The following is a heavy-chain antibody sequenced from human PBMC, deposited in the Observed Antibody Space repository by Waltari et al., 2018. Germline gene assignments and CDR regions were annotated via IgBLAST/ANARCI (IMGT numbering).Heavy chain of an antibody. J-gene: IGHJ4*02. CDR2: IIPNSIKT. V-gene: IGHV3-21*01. Sequence: EVQVVESGGGVVQPGGSLRLSWLTSGISFSSYPMNWVRQAPGKGLEWVSSIIPNSIKTYYLESVRGRFTISRDNARNSLYLQMDSLRVEDSAVYYCASDPSMQHVAAGGYWGQGTLVTVSS. D-gene: IGHD2-8*01. CDR3: ASDPSMQHVAAGGY. CDR1: GISFSSYP.